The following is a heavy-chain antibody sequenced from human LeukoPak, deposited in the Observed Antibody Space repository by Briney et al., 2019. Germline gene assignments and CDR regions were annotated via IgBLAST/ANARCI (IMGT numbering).Heavy chain of an antibody. CDR3: AKGQIQLWLVDPLDV. CDR2: ISGSGGST. J-gene: IGHJ6*02. D-gene: IGHD5-18*01. V-gene: IGHV3-23*01. CDR1: GFTFSSYA. Sequence: GGSLRLSCVASGFTFSSYAMSWVRQAPGKGLEWVSAISGSGGSTYYADSVKGRFTISRDNSKNTLYLQMNRLRAEDTAVYYCAKGQIQLWLVDPLDVWGQGTTVTVSS.